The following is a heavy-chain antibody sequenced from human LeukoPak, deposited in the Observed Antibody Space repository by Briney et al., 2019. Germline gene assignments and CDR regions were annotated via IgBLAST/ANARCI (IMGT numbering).Heavy chain of an antibody. Sequence: GGSLRLSCAASGFTFSSYGMHWVRQAPGKGLEWVAVISYDGSNKYYADSVKGRFTISRDNSKNTLYLQMNSLRVEDTAVYYCAKDSTPYYFDYWGQGTLVTVSS. CDR2: ISYDGSNK. CDR1: GFTFSSYG. V-gene: IGHV3-30*18. J-gene: IGHJ4*02. D-gene: IGHD2-15*01. CDR3: AKDSTPYYFDY.